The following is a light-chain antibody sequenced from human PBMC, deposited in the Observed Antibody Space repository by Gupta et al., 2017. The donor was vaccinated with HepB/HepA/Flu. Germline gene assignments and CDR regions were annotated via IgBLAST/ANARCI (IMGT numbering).Light chain of an antibody. Sequence: QSALTQPASVSGSPGQPITISCTGTSSDVGYWNYVSWYQQHPGKAPKLLIYDVTNRPSGVSNRFSGSKSGNTASLTISGLQAEDEADYYCSSGTTSNTYFFGTGTKVTVL. CDR3: SSGTTSNTYF. V-gene: IGLV2-14*03. J-gene: IGLJ1*01. CDR2: DVT. CDR1: SSDVGYWNY.